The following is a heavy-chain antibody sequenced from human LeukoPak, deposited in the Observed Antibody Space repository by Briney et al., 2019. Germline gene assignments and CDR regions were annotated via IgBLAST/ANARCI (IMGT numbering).Heavy chain of an antibody. J-gene: IGHJ3*02. CDR2: ISSSSSTI. CDR1: GFTFSSYS. D-gene: IGHD3-9*01. CDR3: ARGRQLRYFDWSISRVAFDI. Sequence: GGSLRLSCAASGFTFSSYSMNWVRQAPGKGLEWVSYISSSSSTIYYADSVKGRFTISRDNAKNSLYLQMNSLRAEDTAVYYCARGRQLRYFDWSISRVAFDIWGQGTMVTVSS. V-gene: IGHV3-48*04.